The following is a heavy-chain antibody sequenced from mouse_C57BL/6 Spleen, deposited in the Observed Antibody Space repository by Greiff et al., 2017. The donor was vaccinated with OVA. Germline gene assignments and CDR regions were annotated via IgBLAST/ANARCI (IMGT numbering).Heavy chain of an antibody. CDR3: AREGTGTGDY. V-gene: IGHV5-4*01. CDR2: ISDGGSYT. D-gene: IGHD4-1*01. CDR1: GFTFSSYA. J-gene: IGHJ2*01. Sequence: DVQLQESGGGLVKPGGSLKLSCAASGFTFSSYAMSWVRQTPEKRLEWVATISDGGSYTYYPDNVKGRFTISRDNAKNNLYLQMSHLKSEDTAMYYCAREGTGTGDYWGQGTTLTVSS.